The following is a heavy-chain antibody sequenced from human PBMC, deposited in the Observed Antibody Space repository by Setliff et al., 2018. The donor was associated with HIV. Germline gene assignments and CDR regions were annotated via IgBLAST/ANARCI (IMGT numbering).Heavy chain of an antibody. J-gene: IGHJ4*02. CDR2: IYYSGST. CDR3: ARLDCSSSSGFVDY. Sequence: SETLSLTCTVSGGSISSYYWSWIRQPPGKGLEWIGYIYYSGSTNYNPSLKSRVTISVDTSKNQFSLRLRSVTAADTAMYYCARLDCSSSSGFVDYWGQGTLVTVSS. CDR1: GGSISSYY. V-gene: IGHV4-59*08. D-gene: IGHD2-2*01.